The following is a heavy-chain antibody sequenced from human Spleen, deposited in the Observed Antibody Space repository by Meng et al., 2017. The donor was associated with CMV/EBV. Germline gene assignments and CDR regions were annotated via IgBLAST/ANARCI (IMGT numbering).Heavy chain of an antibody. CDR3: ARANSNRFDP. V-gene: IGHV4-59*01. CDR2: IYYSGYT. J-gene: IGHJ5*02. D-gene: IGHD1-7*01. CDR1: GDSITNSY. Sequence: SETLCLTCTVSGDSITNSYWSWIRQPPGKGLEWIGYIYYSGYTNYNPSLRSRVTISVDTSKNQFSLNLNTVTAADTALYYCARANSNRFDPWGQGTLVTVSS.